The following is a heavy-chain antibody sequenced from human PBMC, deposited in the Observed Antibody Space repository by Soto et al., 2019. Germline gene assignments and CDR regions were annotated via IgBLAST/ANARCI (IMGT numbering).Heavy chain of an antibody. D-gene: IGHD1-26*01. Sequence: QVQLVQSGTVVQRRGSSVKVSCQASGGTFSSHGMAWVRQAPGQGLEWMGGIIPTFGTPTYAPKFQGRVTITADKSTNTAYMELSSLRSEDTAVYYCASERSAQYFDFWGQRTLITVSS. CDR1: GGTFSSHG. CDR3: ASERSAQYFDF. CDR2: IIPTFGTP. V-gene: IGHV1-69*06. J-gene: IGHJ4*02.